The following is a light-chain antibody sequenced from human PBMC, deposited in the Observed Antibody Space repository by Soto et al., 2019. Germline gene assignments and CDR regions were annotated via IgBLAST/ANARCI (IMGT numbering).Light chain of an antibody. V-gene: IGLV1-40*01. CDR2: GST. Sequence: QAVLTQPPSVFAAPGQTVTISCTGTSSNIGARYDVHWYRQLPGAAPRHLIYGSTNRPSGVPDRFSGSKFGTPASLVITRLQPEDEADDYCQSYDSGLSQSSVFGTGTKVTVL. J-gene: IGLJ1*01. CDR1: SSNIGARYD. CDR3: QSYDSGLSQSSV.